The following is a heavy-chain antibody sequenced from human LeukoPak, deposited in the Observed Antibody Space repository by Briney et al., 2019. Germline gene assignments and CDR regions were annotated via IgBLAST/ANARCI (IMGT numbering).Heavy chain of an antibody. V-gene: IGHV4-59*01. CDR3: ARALSEDDLIN. Sequence: SETLSLTCTVSSGSISSYYWSWIRQPPGKGLEWIGYIYYSGSTNYNPSLKSRVTISVDTSKNQFSLKLSSVTAADTAVYYCARALSEDDLINWGQGTLVTVSS. J-gene: IGHJ4*02. CDR1: SGSISSYY. CDR2: IYYSGST. D-gene: IGHD2-15*01.